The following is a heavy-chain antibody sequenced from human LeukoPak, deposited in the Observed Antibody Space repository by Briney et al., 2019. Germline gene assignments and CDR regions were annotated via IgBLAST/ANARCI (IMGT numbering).Heavy chain of an antibody. CDR3: ASGGGRFGELYDY. CDR1: GYTLTELS. Sequence: GASVKVSCKVSGYTLTELSKHWVRQAPGKGLEWMGGFDPEDGETIYAQKFRGRVTMTEDTSTDTAYMELSSLRSEDTAVYYCASGGGRFGELYDYWGQGTLVTVSS. D-gene: IGHD3-10*01. CDR2: FDPEDGET. V-gene: IGHV1-24*01. J-gene: IGHJ4*02.